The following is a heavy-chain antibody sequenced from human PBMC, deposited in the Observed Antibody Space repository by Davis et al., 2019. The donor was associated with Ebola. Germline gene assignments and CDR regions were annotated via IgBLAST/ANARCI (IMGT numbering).Heavy chain of an antibody. CDR1: GGSFSGHY. J-gene: IGHJ6*02. CDR2: ITHGGST. Sequence: SETLSLTCAVYGGSFSGHYWSWIRQPPGKGLEWIGEITHGGSTNYSPSLKSRVTMSVDTSKNQFSLKLSSVTAADTAVYYCARVDWLYYGMDVWGQGTTVTVSS. CDR3: ARVDWLYYGMDV. D-gene: IGHD3-9*01. V-gene: IGHV4-34*01.